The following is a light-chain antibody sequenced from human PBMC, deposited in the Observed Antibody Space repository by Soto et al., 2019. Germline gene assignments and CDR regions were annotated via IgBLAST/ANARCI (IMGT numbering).Light chain of an antibody. CDR2: DVS. CDR1: SSDVGGYNY. V-gene: IGLV2-11*01. CDR3: CSYAGSYTFV. Sequence: LTQPRSVSGYPRQSVAISCTGSSSDVGGYNYVSWYQQHPGKAPQLIIYDVSKRPSGVPDRFSGSKSGNTASLTISGLQAEVEADYYCCSYAGSYTFVFGTGTKVTVL. J-gene: IGLJ1*01.